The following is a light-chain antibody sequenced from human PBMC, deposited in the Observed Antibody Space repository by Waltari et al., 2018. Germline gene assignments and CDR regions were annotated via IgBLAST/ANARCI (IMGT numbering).Light chain of an antibody. CDR3: CSYAGTTSWL. V-gene: IGLV2-23*02. CDR1: SSDVGDYNL. J-gene: IGLJ3*02. Sequence: QSALTQPASVSGSPGQSITISCTGTSSDVGDYNLVSWYQQHAGQVPKLIIYEVNKSPSGFSTRFSGSRSVNTASLTISGLQAEDEATYFCCSYAGTTSWLFGGGTKVTVL. CDR2: EVN.